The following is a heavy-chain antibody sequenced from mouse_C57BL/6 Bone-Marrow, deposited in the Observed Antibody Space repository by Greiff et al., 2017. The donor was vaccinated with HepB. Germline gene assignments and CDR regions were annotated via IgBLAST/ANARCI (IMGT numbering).Heavy chain of an antibody. CDR3: TNGNPYYYAMDY. CDR1: GFNIKDDY. V-gene: IGHV14-4*01. D-gene: IGHD2-1*01. Sequence: EVKLVESGAELVRPGASVKLSCTASGFNIKDDYMHWVKQRPEQGLEWIGWIDPENGDTEYASKFQGKAIITADTSSNTAYLQLSSLTSEDTAVYYCTNGNPYYYAMDYWGQGTSVTVSS. CDR2: IDPENGDT. J-gene: IGHJ4*01.